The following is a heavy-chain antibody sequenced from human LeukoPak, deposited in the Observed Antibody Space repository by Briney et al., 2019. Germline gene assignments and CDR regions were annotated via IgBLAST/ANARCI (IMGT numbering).Heavy chain of an antibody. Sequence: SETLSLTCTVSGGSISSGDYSWSWIRQPPGKGLEWIGYIYYSGSTYYNPSLKSRVTISVDTSKNQFSLKLSSVTAADTAVYYCARAFDSSVNFDYWGQGTLVTVSS. D-gene: IGHD6-19*01. V-gene: IGHV4-30-4*01. J-gene: IGHJ4*02. CDR1: GGSISSGDYS. CDR2: IYYSGST. CDR3: ARAFDSSVNFDY.